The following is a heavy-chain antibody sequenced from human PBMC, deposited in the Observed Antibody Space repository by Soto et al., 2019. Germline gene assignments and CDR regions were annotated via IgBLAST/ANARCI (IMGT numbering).Heavy chain of an antibody. CDR1: GFSLRTSGVG. V-gene: IGHV2-5*01. Sequence: SGPTLVNPTQTLTLTCIFSGFSLRTSGVGVGWIRQPPGKALEWLGFIYWNDDKRYSPSLKSRLTITKDTPKNQVVLTMTNMDPVDTATYYCAKSGSSGWYACLDPWGQGPLVTVYS. J-gene: IGHJ5*02. D-gene: IGHD6-19*01. CDR3: AKSGSSGWYACLDP. CDR2: IYWNDDK.